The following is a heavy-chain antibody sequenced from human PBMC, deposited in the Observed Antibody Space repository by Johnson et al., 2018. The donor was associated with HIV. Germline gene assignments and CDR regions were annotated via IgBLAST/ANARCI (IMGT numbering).Heavy chain of an antibody. CDR2: ISGSGVST. J-gene: IGHJ3*02. CDR1: GFTFSSYA. Sequence: VQLVESGGGLVQPGGSLRLSCAASGFTFSSYAMSWVRQAPGKGLEWVSAISGSGVSTYYADSVKGRFTISRDNFKNTLYLQMNNLRAEDTAVYYCARIRLGYSYAHDAFDMWGQGTLVTVSS. CDR3: ARIRLGYSYAHDAFDM. V-gene: IGHV3-23*04. D-gene: IGHD5-18*01.